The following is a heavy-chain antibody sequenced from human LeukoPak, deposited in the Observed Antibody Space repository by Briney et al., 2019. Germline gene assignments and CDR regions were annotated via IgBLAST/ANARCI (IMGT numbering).Heavy chain of an antibody. D-gene: IGHD2/OR15-2a*01. CDR2: INHSGST. CDR1: GGSFSGYY. V-gene: IGHV4-34*01. CDR3: ARATFAAFDI. J-gene: IGHJ3*02. Sequence: TLSLTCAVYGGSFSGYYWSWIRQPPGKGLEWIGEINHSGSTNYNPSLKSRVTISVDTSKNQFSLKLSSVTAADTAVYYCARATFAAFDIWGQGTMVTVSS.